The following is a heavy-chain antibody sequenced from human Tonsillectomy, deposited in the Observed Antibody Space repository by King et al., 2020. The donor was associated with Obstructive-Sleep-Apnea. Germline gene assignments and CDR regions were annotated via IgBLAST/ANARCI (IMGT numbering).Heavy chain of an antibody. V-gene: IGHV1-8*01. J-gene: IGHJ4*02. D-gene: IGHD4-17*01. Sequence: VQLVESGAEVKKPGASVKVSCKASGYTFTSYDVNWVRQATGQGLEWMGWMNPNSGNTGDEQKFQGRVTMTRNTSISTAYMELSSLRSEDTAVYYCARVGRYGDYFDYWGQGTLVTVSS. CDR2: MNPNSGNT. CDR3: ARVGRYGDYFDY. CDR1: GYTFTSYD.